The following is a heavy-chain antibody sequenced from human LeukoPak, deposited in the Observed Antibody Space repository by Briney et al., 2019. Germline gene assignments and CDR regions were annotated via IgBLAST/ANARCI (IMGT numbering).Heavy chain of an antibody. CDR2: IISIFCTA. V-gene: IGHV1-69*05. CDR3: ATSTTTVVTPWYNYYYYMDV. D-gene: IGHD4-23*01. J-gene: IGHJ6*03. CDR1: GGTFSSYA. Sequence: GASVTVSCKASGGTFSSYAISWVRQAPGRGLEWMGGIISIFCTANYAQKFQGRVTTTTDETTSTAYMELSSLRSEDTAVYYRATSTTTVVTPWYNYYYYMDVWGKGTTVTVSS.